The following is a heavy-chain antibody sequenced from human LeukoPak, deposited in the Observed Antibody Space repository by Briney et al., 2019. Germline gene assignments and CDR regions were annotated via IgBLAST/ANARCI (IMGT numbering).Heavy chain of an antibody. CDR3: AREHYDILTGVDYYFDY. CDR2: ISSSSSYI. J-gene: IGHJ4*02. CDR1: GFTFSSYS. D-gene: IGHD3-9*01. Sequence: GGSLRLSCAASGFTFSSYSMNWVRQAPGKGLEWVSSISSSSSYIYYADSVEGRFTISRDNAKNSLYLQMNSLRAEDTAVYYCAREHYDILTGVDYYFDYWGQGTLVTVSS. V-gene: IGHV3-21*01.